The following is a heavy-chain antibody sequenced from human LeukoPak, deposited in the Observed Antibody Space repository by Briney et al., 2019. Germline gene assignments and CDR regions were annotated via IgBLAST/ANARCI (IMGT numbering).Heavy chain of an antibody. Sequence: GASVKVSCKASGYTFTGYYMHWVRQAPGQGLEWMGWINPNSGGTNYAQKFQGRVTMTRDTSISTAYMELSRLRSDDTAVYYCARDLFPNHDFWSGQPDYYYYYYMDVWGKGTTVTVSS. CDR1: GYTFTGYY. J-gene: IGHJ6*03. CDR3: ARDLFPNHDFWSGQPDYYYYYYMDV. V-gene: IGHV1-2*02. CDR2: INPNSGGT. D-gene: IGHD3-3*01.